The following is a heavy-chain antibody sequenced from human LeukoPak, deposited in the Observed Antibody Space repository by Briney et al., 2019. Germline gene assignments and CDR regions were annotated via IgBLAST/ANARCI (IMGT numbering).Heavy chain of an antibody. CDR1: RYTSTAYS. Sequence: SVPVSCQASRYTSTAYSLNWVGQAPVQGLAWMGWINSYIGGTHYAQKFLGRADMPTDRSISTTYMEQSRLRSDDTAVYNWASNGTYYYDSSGSLDAIDIWGQGTMVTVSS. D-gene: IGHD3-22*01. J-gene: IGHJ3*02. CDR3: ASNGTYYYDSSGSLDAIDI. V-gene: IGHV1-2*02. CDR2: INSYIGGT.